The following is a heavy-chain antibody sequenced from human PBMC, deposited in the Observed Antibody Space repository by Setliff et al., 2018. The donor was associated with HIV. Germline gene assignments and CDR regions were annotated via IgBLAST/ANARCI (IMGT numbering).Heavy chain of an antibody. CDR3: ARVSSSYYFLGAFDS. D-gene: IGHD6-13*01. Sequence: SETLSLTCAVSGGSISSTNWWTWIRQPAGKGLEWIGHIHTSGGTNYNPSLKSRVTISIDTSKNQFSLKLRSATATDTALYYCARVSSSYYFLGAFDSWGQGTLVTVSS. CDR1: GGSISSTNW. CDR2: IHTSGGT. J-gene: IGHJ4*02. V-gene: IGHV4-61*09.